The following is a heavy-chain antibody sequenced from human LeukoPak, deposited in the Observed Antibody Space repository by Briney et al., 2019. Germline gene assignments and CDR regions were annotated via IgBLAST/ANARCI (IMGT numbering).Heavy chain of an antibody. CDR1: GFTLSSHW. CDR2: IKQDESEI. Sequence: GGSLRLSCVASGFTLSSHWMHWVRQAPGKGLEWVANIKQDESEIYYVDSVKGRFTISRDNAENSLYLQMNSLRAEDTAVYYCARDIGAWSAYRGQGTLVTVSS. V-gene: IGHV3-7*01. J-gene: IGHJ4*02. CDR3: ARDIGAWSAY. D-gene: IGHD6-19*01.